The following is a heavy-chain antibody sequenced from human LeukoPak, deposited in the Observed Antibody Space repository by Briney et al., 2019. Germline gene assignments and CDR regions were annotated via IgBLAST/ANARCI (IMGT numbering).Heavy chain of an antibody. CDR2: IYYSGST. J-gene: IGHJ4*02. D-gene: IGHD4-11*01. Sequence: SETLSLTCTVSGGSISSSSYYWGWIRQPPGKGLEWIGSIYYSGSTYYNPSLKSRVTISVDTSKNQFSLKLSSVTAADTDVYYCARVRDYSNFDYWGQGTLVTVSS. CDR3: ARVRDYSNFDY. CDR1: GGSISSSSYY. V-gene: IGHV4-39*07.